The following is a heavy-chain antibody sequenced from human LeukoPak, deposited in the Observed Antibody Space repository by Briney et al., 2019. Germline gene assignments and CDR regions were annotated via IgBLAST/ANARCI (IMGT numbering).Heavy chain of an antibody. CDR1: GGSFSGYY. CDR2: INHSGST. D-gene: IGHD7-27*01. J-gene: IGHJ4*02. CDR3: AQQNWGFDY. Sequence: SETLSLTCAVYGGSFSGYYWSWIRQPPGKGLEWIGEINHSGSTNYNPSLKSRVTISVDTSKNQFSLKLSSVTAADTAVYYCAQQNWGFDYWGQGTLVTVSS. V-gene: IGHV4-34*01.